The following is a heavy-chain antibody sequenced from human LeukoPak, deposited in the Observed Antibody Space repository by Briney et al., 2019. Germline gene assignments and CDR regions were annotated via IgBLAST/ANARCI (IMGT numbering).Heavy chain of an antibody. V-gene: IGHV3-23*01. Sequence: GGSLRLSCAASGFSFNNYAMVWVRQTPGKGLEWVSVISAGNDIVYADSVKGRFSISRDSSKNTLYLQMNSLRAEDTAVYYCARGPGSSGWYFFLDYWGQGTLVTVSS. CDR3: ARGPGSSGWYFFLDY. J-gene: IGHJ4*02. D-gene: IGHD6-19*01. CDR2: ISAGNDI. CDR1: GFSFNNYA.